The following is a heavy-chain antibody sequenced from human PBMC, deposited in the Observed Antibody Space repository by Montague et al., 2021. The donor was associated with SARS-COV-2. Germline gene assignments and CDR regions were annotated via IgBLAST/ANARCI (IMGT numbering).Heavy chain of an antibody. D-gene: IGHD1-1*01. CDR1: GGSIRSYY. CDR2: VHYTGST. J-gene: IGHJ4*02. V-gene: IGHV4-59*01. CDR3: ARAQNICFIANCVNYFDL. Sequence: SETLSLTCEVSGGSIRSYYWSWIRQSPGKGLEWIGYVHYTGSTKYNPSLKTRVTLSLDTPKNHFPLRLNSVTAADTAVYYSARAQNICFIANCVNYFDLWGLGALVSVSS.